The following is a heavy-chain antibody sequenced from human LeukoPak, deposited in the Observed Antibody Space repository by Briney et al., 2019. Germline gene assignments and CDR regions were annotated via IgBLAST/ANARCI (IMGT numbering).Heavy chain of an antibody. CDR2: IYYSGST. CDR1: GGSISSSSYY. CDR3: ARQVRRTGVCYTYYYYMDV. J-gene: IGHJ6*03. D-gene: IGHD2-8*01. Sequence: SETLSLTCTVSGGSISSSSYYWGWIRQPPGKGLEWIGTIYYSGSTYYNPSLKSRVTISVDTSKNQFSLKLSSVTAADTAVYYCARQVRRTGVCYTYYYYMDVWGKGTTVTVSS. V-gene: IGHV4-39*01.